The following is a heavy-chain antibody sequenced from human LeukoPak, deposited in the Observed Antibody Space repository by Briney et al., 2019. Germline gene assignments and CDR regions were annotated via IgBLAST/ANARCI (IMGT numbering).Heavy chain of an antibody. CDR1: GYTFTSYG. CDR3: ARVGEVVPAASFDY. V-gene: IGHV1-18*01. D-gene: IGHD2-2*01. Sequence: ASVKVSCKASGYTFTSYGISWVRQAPGQGLEWMGWISAYNGNTNYAQKLQGRVTMTTDTSTSTASMELRSLRSDDTAVYYCARVGEVVPAASFDYWGQGTLVTVSS. CDR2: ISAYNGNT. J-gene: IGHJ4*02.